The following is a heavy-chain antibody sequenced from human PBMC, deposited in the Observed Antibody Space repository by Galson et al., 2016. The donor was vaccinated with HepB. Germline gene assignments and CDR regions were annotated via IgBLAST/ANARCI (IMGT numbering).Heavy chain of an antibody. CDR1: GFTFRGYT. D-gene: IGHD5-24*01. Sequence: SLRLSCATSGFTFRGYTMYWVRQAPGKGPEWVAVMPYDGGNKFHSDSVKGRFTISRDNSKNTLYLQMNSLRGEDTAVYYCARERRDGYKSLDYWGQGTLVIVSS. CDR3: ARERRDGYKSLDY. CDR2: MPYDGGNK. J-gene: IGHJ4*02. V-gene: IGHV3-30*04.